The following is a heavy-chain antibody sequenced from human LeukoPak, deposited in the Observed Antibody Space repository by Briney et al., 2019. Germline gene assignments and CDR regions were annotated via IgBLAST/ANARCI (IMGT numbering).Heavy chain of an antibody. CDR2: SNTDGSRK. D-gene: IGHD4-11*01. CDR1: GFTLSSYW. Sequence: GESLRHSCAASGFTLSSYWPHWVRQAPRKGLVWVSRSNTDGSRKNYADSVKGRFTISRDNAKNTLYLQLNSLRAEDTAVYYCARDLNYRIDYWGQGTLVTVSS. CDR3: ARDLNYRIDY. V-gene: IGHV3-74*01. J-gene: IGHJ4*02.